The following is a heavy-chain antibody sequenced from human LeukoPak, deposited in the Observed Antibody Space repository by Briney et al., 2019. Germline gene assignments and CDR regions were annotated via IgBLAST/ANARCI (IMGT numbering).Heavy chain of an antibody. J-gene: IGHJ4*02. D-gene: IGHD5-24*01. CDR1: GDSISRSY. CDR3: ARGKDGYNYPPDY. V-gene: IGHV4-59*01. CDR2: IFYSGST. Sequence: SETLSLTCTVSGDSISRSYWSWIRKPPGRGLEWIGYIFYSGSTNYNPSLKSRVTISVDTSKGQFSLKLSSVTAADTAVYYCARGKDGYNYPPDYWGQGTLVTVSS.